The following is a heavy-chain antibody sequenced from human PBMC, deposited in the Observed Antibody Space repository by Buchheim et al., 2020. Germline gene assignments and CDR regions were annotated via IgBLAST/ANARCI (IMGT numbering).Heavy chain of an antibody. CDR3: AKEYSLDS. V-gene: IGHV4-4*02. D-gene: IGHD5-18*01. CDR2: ISHSRTT. CDR1: GGSISSINW. J-gene: IGHJ4*02. Sequence: QVQLQESGPGLVKPSGTLSLTCAVSGGSISSINWWTRVRQPPGKGLEWIGEISHSRTTNYNPSLKSRVTISVDRSKNHFSLKLSSVTAADTAIYFCAKEYSLDSWGQGAL.